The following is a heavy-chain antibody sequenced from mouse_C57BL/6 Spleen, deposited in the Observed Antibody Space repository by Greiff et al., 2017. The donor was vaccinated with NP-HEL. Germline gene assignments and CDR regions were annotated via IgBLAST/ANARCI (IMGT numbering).Heavy chain of an antibody. CDR2: ISGGGGNT. CDR1: GFTFSSYT. Sequence: EVKVEESGGGLVKPGGSLKLSCAASGFTFSSYTMSWVRQTPEKRLEWVATISGGGGNTYYPDSVKGRFTISRDNAKNTLYLQMSSLRSEDTALYYCARQTAQATSFAYWGQGTLVTVSA. V-gene: IGHV5-9*01. J-gene: IGHJ3*01. D-gene: IGHD3-2*02. CDR3: ARQTAQATSFAY.